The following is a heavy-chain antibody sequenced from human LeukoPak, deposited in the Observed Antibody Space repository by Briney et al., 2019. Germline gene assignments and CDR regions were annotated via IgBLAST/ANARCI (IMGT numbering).Heavy chain of an antibody. CDR1: GGSISSSSYY. V-gene: IGHV4-39*07. CDR2: IYYSGST. J-gene: IGHJ4*02. D-gene: IGHD1-14*01. Sequence: SETLSLTCTVSGGSISSSSYYWGWIRPPPGKGLEWIGNIYYSGSTYYNPSLKSRVTISVDTSKNQFSLKLSSVTAADTAVYYCARDYHTDAGNFDYWGQGTLVTVSS. CDR3: ARDYHTDAGNFDY.